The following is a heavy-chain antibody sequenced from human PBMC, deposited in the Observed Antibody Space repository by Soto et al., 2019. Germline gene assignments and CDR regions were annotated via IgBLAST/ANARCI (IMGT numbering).Heavy chain of an antibody. CDR3: ARDEIAAAPNYYYYYGMDV. V-gene: IGHV3-48*02. CDR2: ISSSSSTI. CDR1: GFTFSSYS. J-gene: IGHJ6*02. D-gene: IGHD6-13*01. Sequence: WGSLRLSCAASGFTFSSYSMNWVRQAPGKGLEWVSYISSSSSTIYYADSVKGRFTISRDNAKNSLYLQMNSLRDEDTAVYYCARDEIAAAPNYYYYYGMDVWGQGTTVTVSS.